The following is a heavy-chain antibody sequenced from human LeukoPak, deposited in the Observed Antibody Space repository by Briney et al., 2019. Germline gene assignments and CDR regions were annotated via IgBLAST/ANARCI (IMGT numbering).Heavy chain of an antibody. V-gene: IGHV3-15*01. CDR1: GFTFRDYY. CDR2: IKSKTDGGTT. CDR3: ITDPGEWEPI. Sequence: GGSLRLSCAASGFTFRDYYMTWIRQAPGKGLEWVGRIKSKTDGGTTDYGAPVKGRFIISRDDSKNTLYLQMNGLKIEDTAVYYCITDPGEWEPIWGQGTMVTVSS. D-gene: IGHD1-26*01. J-gene: IGHJ3*02.